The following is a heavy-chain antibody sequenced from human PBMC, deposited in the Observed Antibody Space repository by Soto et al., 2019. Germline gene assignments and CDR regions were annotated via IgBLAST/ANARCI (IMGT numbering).Heavy chain of an antibody. CDR1: GGSISSGGYS. D-gene: IGHD2-21*01. CDR3: VRDMQLWRLDS. Sequence: SETLSLTCAVSGGSISSGGYSWSWIRQPPGKGLEWIGYIYHSGSTYYNPSLKGRFTISRDNAKNTLYLHMNSLRAEDTAVYYCVRDMQLWRLDSWGQGTLVTVSS. J-gene: IGHJ4*02. V-gene: IGHV4-30-2*01. CDR2: IYHSGST.